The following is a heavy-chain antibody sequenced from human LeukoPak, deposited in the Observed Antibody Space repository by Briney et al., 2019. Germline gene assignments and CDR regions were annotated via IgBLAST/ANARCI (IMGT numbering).Heavy chain of an antibody. CDR1: GYTFTSYA. CDR3: ARGPPVTGPIDY. D-gene: IGHD1-14*01. Sequence: ASVTVSCTASGYTFTSYAMHWVRQAPGQRLEWMGWINAGNGNTKYSQKFQGRVTITRDTSASTAYMELSSLRSEDTAVYYCARGPPVTGPIDYWGQGTLVTVSS. V-gene: IGHV1-3*01. CDR2: INAGNGNT. J-gene: IGHJ4*02.